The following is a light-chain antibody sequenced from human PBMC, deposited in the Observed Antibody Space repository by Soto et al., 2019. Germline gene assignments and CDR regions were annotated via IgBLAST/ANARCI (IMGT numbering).Light chain of an antibody. Sequence: QLVLTQASSASASLGSSVKLTCTLISGHSTYIIAWHQQQPGKAPRYLMKLEGSGSYNKGSGIPDRFSGSSSGADRYLTISNLQFEDEADYHCETWYTNVVVFGGGTKLTVL. CDR1: SGHSTYI. V-gene: IGLV4-60*02. CDR3: ETWYTNVVV. CDR2: LEGSGSY. J-gene: IGLJ2*01.